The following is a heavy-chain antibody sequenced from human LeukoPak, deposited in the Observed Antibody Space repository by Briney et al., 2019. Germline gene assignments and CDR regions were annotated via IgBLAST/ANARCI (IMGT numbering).Heavy chain of an antibody. CDR1: GGTFSSYA. D-gene: IGHD3-3*01. Sequence: SVKVSCKPSGGTFSSYAISWVRQAPGQGLEWMGRIIPILGIANYAQKFQGRVTITADKSTSTAYMELSSLRSEDTAVYYCASVITIFGVVNYYYGMDVWGQGTTVTVSS. CDR3: ASVITIFGVVNYYYGMDV. J-gene: IGHJ6*02. CDR2: IIPILGIA. V-gene: IGHV1-69*04.